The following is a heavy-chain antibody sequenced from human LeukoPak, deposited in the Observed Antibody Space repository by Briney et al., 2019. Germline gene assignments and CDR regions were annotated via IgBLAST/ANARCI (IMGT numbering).Heavy chain of an antibody. CDR2: IIPILRTP. CDR1: RGTFSSYA. CDR3: ARDAGLYGSVPQRN. Sequence: SVNVSCKASRGTFSSYAISWVRQAPGQGLEWMGRIIPILRTPNYAKNFQGRVTITTDESTSTAYMELSSLRSEDTAVYYCARDAGLYGSVPQRNWGQGTLVTVSS. J-gene: IGHJ4*02. D-gene: IGHD3-10*01. V-gene: IGHV1-69*11.